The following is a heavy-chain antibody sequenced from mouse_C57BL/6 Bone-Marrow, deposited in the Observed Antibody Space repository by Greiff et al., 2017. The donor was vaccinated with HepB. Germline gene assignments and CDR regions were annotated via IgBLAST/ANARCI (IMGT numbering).Heavy chain of an antibody. CDR3: AKNCDCYYVPFDY. CDR2: IWRGGST. Sequence: QVQLKESGPGLVQPSQSLSITCTVSGFSLTSYGVHWVRQSPGKGLEWLGVIWRGGSTDYNAAFMSRLSITKDNSKSQVFFKMNSLQADDTAIYYCAKNCDCYYVPFDYWGQGTTLTVSS. V-gene: IGHV2-5*01. CDR1: GFSLTSYG. D-gene: IGHD2-3*01. J-gene: IGHJ2*01.